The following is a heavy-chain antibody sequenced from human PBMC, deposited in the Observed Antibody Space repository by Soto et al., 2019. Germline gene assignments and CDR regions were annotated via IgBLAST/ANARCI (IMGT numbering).Heavy chain of an antibody. V-gene: IGHV3-30*18. J-gene: IGHJ4*02. CDR1: GFTFSSYG. CDR3: AKKYYYDSSGYSYDYFDY. CDR2: ISYDGSNK. D-gene: IGHD3-22*01. Sequence: ESGGGVVQPGRSLRLSCAASGFTFSSYGMHWVRQAPGKGLEWVAVISYDGSNKYYADSVKGRFTLSRDNSKNTLYLQMNSLRAEDTAVYYCAKKYYYDSSGYSYDYFDYCGQGTLVTVCS.